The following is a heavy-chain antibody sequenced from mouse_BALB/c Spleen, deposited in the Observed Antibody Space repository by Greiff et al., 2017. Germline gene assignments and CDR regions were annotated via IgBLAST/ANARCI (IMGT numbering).Heavy chain of an antibody. CDR1: GFTFSSYA. CDR2: ISSGGST. J-gene: IGHJ2*01. Sequence: EVKLVESGGGLVKPGGSLKLSCAASGFTFSSYAMSWVRQTPEKRLEWVASISSGGSTYYPDSVKGRFTISRDNARNILYLQMSSLRSEDTAMYYCARVYGNYEFDYWGQGTTLTVSS. D-gene: IGHD2-1*01. V-gene: IGHV5-6-5*01. CDR3: ARVYGNYEFDY.